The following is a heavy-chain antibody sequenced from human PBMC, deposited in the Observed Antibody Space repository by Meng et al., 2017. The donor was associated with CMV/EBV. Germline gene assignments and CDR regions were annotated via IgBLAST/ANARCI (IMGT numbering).Heavy chain of an antibody. V-gene: IGHV3-21*01. J-gene: IGHJ3*02. CDR1: GFTFSSYS. CDR2: ISSSSSYI. CDR3: ARRPGYSSSWSGDAFDI. Sequence: GESLKISCAASGFTFSSYSMNWVRQAPGKGLEWVSSISSSSSYIYYADSVKGRFTISRDNAKNTPYLQMNSLRAEDTAVYYCARRPGYSSSWSGDAFDIWGQGTMVTVSS. D-gene: IGHD6-13*01.